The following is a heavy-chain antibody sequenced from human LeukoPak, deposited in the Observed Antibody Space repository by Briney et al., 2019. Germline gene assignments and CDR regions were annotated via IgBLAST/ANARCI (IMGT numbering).Heavy chain of an antibody. CDR2: ISGGGTPT. J-gene: IGHJ4*02. V-gene: IGHV3-23*01. CDR3: ARGAYSGYVKDY. CDR1: GFSFSSFA. Sequence: GGSLRLSCAASGFSFSSFAMSWVRQVPGKGLQWVAAISGGGTPTYSPDSVTGRVTISRDNSKNMLFLQMNSLRAEDTAVYYCARGAYSGYVKDYWGQGTLVTVSS. D-gene: IGHD5-12*01.